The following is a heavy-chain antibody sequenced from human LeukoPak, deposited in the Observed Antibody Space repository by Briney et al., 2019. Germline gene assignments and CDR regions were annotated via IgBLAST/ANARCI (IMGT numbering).Heavy chain of an antibody. V-gene: IGHV4-59*01. CDR1: GGSISSYY. CDR3: ARGSVRNYDILTGYFDY. D-gene: IGHD3-9*01. J-gene: IGHJ4*02. Sequence: PSETLSLTCTVSGGSISSYYWSWLRQPPGKGLEWIGYIYYSGSTNYNPSLKSRVAISVDTSKNQFSLKLSSVTAADTAVYYCARGSVRNYDILTGYFDYWGQGTLVTVSS. CDR2: IYYSGST.